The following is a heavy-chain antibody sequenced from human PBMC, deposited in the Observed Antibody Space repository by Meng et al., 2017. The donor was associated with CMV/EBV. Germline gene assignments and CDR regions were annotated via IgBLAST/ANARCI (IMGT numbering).Heavy chain of an antibody. CDR3: ARSSGYDRYGMDV. Sequence: VKVSCKASGGTFSSYTISWVRQAPGQGLEWMGRIIPILGIANYAQKFQGRVTITADKSTSTAYMELSSLRSEDTAVYYCARSSGYDRYGMDVWGQGTTVTVSS. CDR2: IIPILGIA. J-gene: IGHJ6*02. V-gene: IGHV1-69*02. CDR1: GGTFSSYT. D-gene: IGHD5-12*01.